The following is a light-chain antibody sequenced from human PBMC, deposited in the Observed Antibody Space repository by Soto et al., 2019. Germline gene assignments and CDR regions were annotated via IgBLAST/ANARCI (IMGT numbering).Light chain of an antibody. CDR3: SSYTSSSTPYV. J-gene: IGLJ1*01. V-gene: IGLV2-14*01. CDR1: SSDVGGYNY. CDR2: DVS. Sequence: QSVLTQPASVSGSPGQSITISCTGTSSDVGGYNYVSWYQQHPGKAPKLMIYDVSNRPSGVSNRFSGSKSGNTASLTISGLQAEDEADYYCSSYTSSSTPYVFGTGTQLPVL.